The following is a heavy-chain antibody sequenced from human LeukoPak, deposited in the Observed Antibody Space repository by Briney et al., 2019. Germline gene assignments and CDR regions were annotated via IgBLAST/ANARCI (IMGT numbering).Heavy chain of an antibody. J-gene: IGHJ4*02. CDR2: IFVSVGST. V-gene: IGHV3-23*01. CDR1: RCSFSSYA. D-gene: IGHD2-2*01. CDR3: AEADRVVPPAKGLFDY. Sequence: GGSLRLSCAASRCSFSSYAMSWVRQAPGKGLEWVSTIFVSVGSTYYADSVKGRFTISRDNSKNTLYLHMDSMRPEVRTAHFWAEADRVVPPAKGLFDYWGQGTLVTVSS.